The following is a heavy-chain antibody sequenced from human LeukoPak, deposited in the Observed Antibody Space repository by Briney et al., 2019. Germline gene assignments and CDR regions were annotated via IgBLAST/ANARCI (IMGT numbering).Heavy chain of an antibody. Sequence: GGSLRLSCADSGFLFSNSWMAWVRQAPGRGLEWLANITQDGSAKTCVDSVKGRFTISRDNAKNSLYLQMNSLRAEDTAMYYCARDSGYKAFDYWGQGTLVTVSS. D-gene: IGHD5-12*01. J-gene: IGHJ4*02. CDR3: ARDSGYKAFDY. CDR2: ITQDGSAK. CDR1: GFLFSNSW. V-gene: IGHV3-7*05.